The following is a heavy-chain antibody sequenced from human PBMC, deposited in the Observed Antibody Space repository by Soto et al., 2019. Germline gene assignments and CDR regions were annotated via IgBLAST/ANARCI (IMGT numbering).Heavy chain of an antibody. CDR1: GGTFSSYA. V-gene: IGHV1-69*01. CDR3: EAFGEFLPFTPDY. D-gene: IGHD3-10*01. Sequence: QVQLVQSGAEVKKPGSSVKVSCKASGGTFSSYAISWVRQAPGQGLEWMGGIIPIFGTANYAQKFQGRVTITADESTSTAYMERSSLRSEDTAVYYCEAFGEFLPFTPDYWGQGTLVTVSS. J-gene: IGHJ4*02. CDR2: IIPIFGTA.